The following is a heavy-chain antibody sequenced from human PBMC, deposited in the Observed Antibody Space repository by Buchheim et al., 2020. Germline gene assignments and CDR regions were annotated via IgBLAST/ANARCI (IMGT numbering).Heavy chain of an antibody. J-gene: IGHJ6*02. D-gene: IGHD2-15*01. CDR1: GGSFSGYY. Sequence: QVQLQQWGAGLLKPSETLSLTCAVYGGSFSGYYWSWIRQPPGKGLEWIGEINHSGSTNYNPSLKSRVTISVDTSKNQFSLKLSAVAAADTAVYDCARWRGAIVAYYYYYDGMDVWGQGTT. CDR3: ARWRGAIVAYYYYYDGMDV. CDR2: INHSGST. V-gene: IGHV4-34*01.